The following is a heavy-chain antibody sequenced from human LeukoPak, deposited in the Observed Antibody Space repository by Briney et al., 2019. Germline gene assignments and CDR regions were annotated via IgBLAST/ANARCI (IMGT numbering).Heavy chain of an antibody. V-gene: IGHV3-23*01. D-gene: IGHD3-22*01. CDR1: GFTFSSYA. CDR3: AKGGSSGWTYYFDY. J-gene: IGHJ4*02. CDR2: IGGSGGST. Sequence: GGSLRLSCAASGFTFSSYAMSWVRQAPGKGLEWVSAIGGSGGSTYYADSVKGRFTISRDKSKNTLYLQMNSLRAEDTAVYYCAKGGSSGWTYYFDYWGQGTLVTVSS.